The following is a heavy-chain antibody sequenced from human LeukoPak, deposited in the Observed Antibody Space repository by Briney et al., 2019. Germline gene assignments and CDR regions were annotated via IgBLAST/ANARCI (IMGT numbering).Heavy chain of an antibody. J-gene: IGHJ6*03. CDR1: GGSFSGYY. CDR2: INHSGST. CDR3: ARHGYSSSWYHYYYMDV. Sequence: SETLSLTCAVYGGSFSGYYWSWIRQPPGKGLEWIGEINHSGSTNYNPSLKSRVTISVDTSKNQFSLKLSSVTAADTAVYYCARHGYSSSWYHYYYMDVWGKGTTVTVSS. V-gene: IGHV4-34*01. D-gene: IGHD6-13*01.